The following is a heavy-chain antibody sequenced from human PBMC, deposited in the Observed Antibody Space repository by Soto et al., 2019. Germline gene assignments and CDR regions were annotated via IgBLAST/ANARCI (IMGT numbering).Heavy chain of an antibody. D-gene: IGHD1-26*01. CDR2: IYYTGST. CDR3: ATSLVTSRARVDY. J-gene: IGHJ4*02. Sequence: PSETLSLTCTVSGGSIYTGSFYWSWIRQLPGKGLEWLGYIYYTGSTQYTPSLKSRLSISTDTSDNQFSLRLNSVTAADTAVYYCATSLVTSRARVDYWGQGTPVTVSS. V-gene: IGHV4-31*03. CDR1: GGSIYTGSFY.